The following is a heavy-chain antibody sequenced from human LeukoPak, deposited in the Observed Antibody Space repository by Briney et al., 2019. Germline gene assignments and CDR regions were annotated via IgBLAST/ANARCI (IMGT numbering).Heavy chain of an antibody. CDR3: ARDLSSYDGY. D-gene: IGHD5-12*01. CDR2: ISYDGSNK. CDR1: GFTFSSYA. V-gene: IGHV3-30-3*01. Sequence: GGSLRLSCAASGFTFSSYAMHWVRQAPGKGLEWVAVISYDGSNKYYADSVKGRFTISRDNSKNTLYLQMNSLRAEDTAVYYCARDLSSYDGYWGQGTLVTVSS. J-gene: IGHJ4*02.